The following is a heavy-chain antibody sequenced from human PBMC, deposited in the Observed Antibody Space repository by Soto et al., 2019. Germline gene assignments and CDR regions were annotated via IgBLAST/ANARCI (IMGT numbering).Heavy chain of an antibody. Sequence: QVQLVQSGAEVKKPGSSVKVSCKASGGTFSSYAISWVRQAPGQGLEWMGGIIPIFGTANYAQKFQGRVTITADESTSTAYMELSSLRSEDTSVYYCARDRRDSSGYYYYYGMDVSGQGTTVTVSS. J-gene: IGHJ6*02. CDR2: IIPIFGTA. V-gene: IGHV1-69*12. CDR3: ARDRRDSSGYYYYYGMDV. CDR1: GGTFSSYA. D-gene: IGHD3-22*01.